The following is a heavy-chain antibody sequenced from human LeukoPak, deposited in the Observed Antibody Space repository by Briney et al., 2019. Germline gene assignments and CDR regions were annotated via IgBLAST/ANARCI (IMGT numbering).Heavy chain of an antibody. CDR3: ARRDGGHYDILTGYYLYYFYMDV. D-gene: IGHD3-9*01. CDR2: IKKDGSEK. Sequence: GESLRLSCAASGFTFSSYWMSWVRQAPGKGLEWVANIKKDGSEKYYVDSVKGRFTISRDNAKNSLYLQMNSLRAEDTAVYYCARRDGGHYDILTGYYLYYFYMDVWGKGTTVTVSS. J-gene: IGHJ6*03. CDR1: GFTFSSYW. V-gene: IGHV3-7*01.